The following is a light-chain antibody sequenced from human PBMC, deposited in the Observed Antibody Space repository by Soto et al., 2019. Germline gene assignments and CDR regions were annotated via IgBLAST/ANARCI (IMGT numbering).Light chain of an antibody. CDR3: AAWDDSLNALV. J-gene: IGLJ3*02. CDR2: TNS. CDR1: SSNIGSNA. Sequence: QSVLTQPPSASGTPGQRVTISCSGVSSNIGSNAVNWYQQFPGAAPQLLIYTNSQRPSGVPDRFSGSKSGTSASLAITGLQSEDEAYYHCAAWDDSLNALVFGGGTQLTVL. V-gene: IGLV1-44*01.